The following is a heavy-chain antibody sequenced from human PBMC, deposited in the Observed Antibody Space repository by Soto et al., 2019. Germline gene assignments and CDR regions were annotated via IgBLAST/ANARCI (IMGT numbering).Heavy chain of an antibody. D-gene: IGHD2-21*01. V-gene: IGHV3-23*01. CDR1: GVTLSGYA. Sequence: EVHLLGSGGGLVQPGGSLRLSCAASGVTLSGYAMSWVRQAPGKGLEWVSAISGNGYSTYYADSVKGRFTIPRDEAKNTVSLYMSSLRAEDTAVYYCAKELHDIVVMIPTAGVGYLASGGQGTRVTVSS. CDR3: AKELHDIVVMIPTAGVGYLAS. CDR2: ISGNGYST. J-gene: IGHJ4*02.